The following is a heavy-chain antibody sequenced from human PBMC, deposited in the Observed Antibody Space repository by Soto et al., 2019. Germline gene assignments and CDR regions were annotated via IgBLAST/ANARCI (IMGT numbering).Heavy chain of an antibody. CDR1: PFTFRSYS. V-gene: IGHV3-30*09. J-gene: IGHJ4*02. Sequence: QEQMVQSGGGVVQPGRSLRLSCAASPFTFRSYSMHWVRQAPGKGLEWVTSISYDGSKESYADSVKGRFAVSRDNSKNTRYLQMTSPRPEDPAVYYCARYCNGGACYSASLDFWGQGTQVTVPS. CDR3: ARYCNGGACYSASLDF. D-gene: IGHD2-15*01. CDR2: ISYDGSKE.